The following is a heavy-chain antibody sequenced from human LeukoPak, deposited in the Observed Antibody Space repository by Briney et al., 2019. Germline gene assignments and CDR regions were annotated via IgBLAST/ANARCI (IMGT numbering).Heavy chain of an antibody. J-gene: IGHJ6*02. V-gene: IGHV3-48*04. CDR3: ARGITISAYYGMDV. Sequence: PGGSLRLSCAASGFTFSSYGMHWVRQAPGKGLEWVSYISSSGSTIYYADSVKGRFTISRDNAKNSLYLQMNSLRAEDTAVYYCARGITISAYYGMDVWGQGTTVTVSS. CDR1: GFTFSSYG. D-gene: IGHD3-9*01. CDR2: ISSSGSTI.